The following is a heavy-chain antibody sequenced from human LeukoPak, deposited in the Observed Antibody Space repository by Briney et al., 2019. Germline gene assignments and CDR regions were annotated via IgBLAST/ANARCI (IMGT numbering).Heavy chain of an antibody. Sequence: SETLSLTCTVSGGSISSSSYYWGWIRQPRGRGLEWIGSIYYSGSTYYNPSLKSRVTISVDTSKNQFSLKLSSVTAADTAVYYCARDGYSGYDYRQNWFDPWGQGTLVTVSS. CDR3: ARDGYSGYDYRQNWFDP. V-gene: IGHV4-39*07. D-gene: IGHD5-12*01. CDR2: IYYSGST. J-gene: IGHJ5*02. CDR1: GGSISSSSYY.